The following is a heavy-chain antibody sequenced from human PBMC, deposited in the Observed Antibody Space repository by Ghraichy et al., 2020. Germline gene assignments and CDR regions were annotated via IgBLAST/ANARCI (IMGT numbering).Heavy chain of an antibody. CDR1: GFPFSRYG. CDR3: ARGDDGSPDS. V-gene: IGHV3-30*03. D-gene: IGHD1-26*01. J-gene: IGHJ4*02. CDR2: RSPDKETK. Sequence: GESLNISCKASGFPFSRYGMHWVCRAPGKGLEWVALRSPDKETKFYADSVRGRFTISRDDSKSTLFLRMNNLRPEDTGMYYCARGDDGSPDSWGPGTLVIVSS.